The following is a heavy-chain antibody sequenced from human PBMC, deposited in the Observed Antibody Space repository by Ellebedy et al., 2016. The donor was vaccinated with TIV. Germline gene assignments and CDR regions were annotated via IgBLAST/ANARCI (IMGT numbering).Heavy chain of an antibody. J-gene: IGHJ3*01. CDR3: ARDLGSGWDLVYAFDA. V-gene: IGHV3-23*01. CDR1: GFTFSNHA. Sequence: PGGSLRLSCEASGFTFSNHAMSWDRQAPGKGLEWVSAIRGSGGSTYYADSVKGRFTISRDNSKNTVYLQMNSLRADDTAVYYCARDLGSGWDLVYAFDAWGQGTMVTVSS. CDR2: IRGSGGST. D-gene: IGHD6-19*01.